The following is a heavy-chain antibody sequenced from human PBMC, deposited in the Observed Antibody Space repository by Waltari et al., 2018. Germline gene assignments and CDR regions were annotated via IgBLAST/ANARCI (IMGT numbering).Heavy chain of an antibody. D-gene: IGHD5-12*01. V-gene: IGHV1-69*13. CDR1: GGTFSSYA. CDR3: ARSGYGLYYFDY. CDR2: ITPIFGTV. Sequence: QVQLVQSGAEVKKPGSSVKVSCKASGGTFSSYAISWVRQAPGHGLEWMGGITPIFGTVNYQQKFQGVVPCTAVESTSTAYMGLSSLRSEYTAVYYCARSGYGLYYFDYWGQGTLVTVSS. J-gene: IGHJ4*02.